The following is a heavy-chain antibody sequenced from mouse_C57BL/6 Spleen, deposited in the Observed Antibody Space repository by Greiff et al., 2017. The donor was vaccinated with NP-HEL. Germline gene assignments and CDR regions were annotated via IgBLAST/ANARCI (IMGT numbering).Heavy chain of an antibody. J-gene: IGHJ3*01. CDR1: GFTFSDYY. D-gene: IGHD3-2*02. CDR2: ISNGGGST. Sequence: EVKLMESGGGLVQPGGSLKLSCAASGFTFSDYYMYWVRQTPEKRLEWVAYISNGGGSTYYPDTVKGPFTIHRDNAKTTLYLQMSRLKSEDTAMYYCASLAQATFAYWGQGTLVTVSA. CDR3: ASLAQATFAY. V-gene: IGHV5-12*01.